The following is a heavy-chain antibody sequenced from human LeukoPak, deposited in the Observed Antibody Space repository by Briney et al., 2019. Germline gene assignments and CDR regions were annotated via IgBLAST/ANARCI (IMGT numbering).Heavy chain of an antibody. CDR3: ARVTEYSTAGMRY. J-gene: IGHJ4*02. CDR2: ISSDGSTT. V-gene: IGHV3-74*01. D-gene: IGHD6-13*01. CDR1: GFTFSSYW. Sequence: GGSLRLSCAASGFTFSSYWMHWVRQAPGKGLLWVSRISSDGSTTTYADSVKGRFTISRDNAKNTLYLQMNSLRAEDTALYYCARVTEYSTAGMRYWGQRTLVTVSS.